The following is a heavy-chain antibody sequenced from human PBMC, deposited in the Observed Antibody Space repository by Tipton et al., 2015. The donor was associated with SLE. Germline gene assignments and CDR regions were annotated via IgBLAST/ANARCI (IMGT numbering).Heavy chain of an antibody. CDR3: ARRPHKDFGGHFDY. CDR2: IYYSGST. D-gene: IGHD4-23*01. CDR1: GGSISSYY. J-gene: IGHJ4*02. V-gene: IGHV4-59*01. Sequence: TLSLTCTVSGGSISSYYWSWIRQPPGKGLEWIGYIYYSGSTNYNPSLKSRVTISVDTSKNQFSLKLSSVTAADTAVYYCARRPHKDFGGHFDYWGQGTLVTVSS.